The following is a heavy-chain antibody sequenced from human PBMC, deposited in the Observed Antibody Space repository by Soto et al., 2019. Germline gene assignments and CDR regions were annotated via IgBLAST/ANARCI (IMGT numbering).Heavy chain of an antibody. CDR1: GGSIRSNNW. D-gene: IGHD1-26*01. Sequence: QVQLQESGPGLVKPSGTLSLTCAVSGGSIRSNNWWSWVRQPPGKGLEWIGEIFQSESTNYNPSLKPRVTISVDNSKNQFSLKLSSVTAADTAVYYCARVYSGSYSDYWGQGTLVTVSS. V-gene: IGHV4-4*02. J-gene: IGHJ4*02. CDR2: IFQSEST. CDR3: ARVYSGSYSDY.